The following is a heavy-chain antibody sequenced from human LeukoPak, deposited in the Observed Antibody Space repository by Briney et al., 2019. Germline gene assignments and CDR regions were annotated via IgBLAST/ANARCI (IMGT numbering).Heavy chain of an antibody. Sequence: GGSLRLSCAASGFTFSSYGMHWVRQAPGKGLEWVAFIRYDGSNKYYADSVKGRFTISRDNSKNTLYLQMNSLRAEDTAVYYCAKVPGGGSGYLNFDYWGQGTLVTVSS. V-gene: IGHV3-30*02. CDR3: AKVPGGGSGYLNFDY. D-gene: IGHD3-22*01. J-gene: IGHJ4*02. CDR2: IRYDGSNK. CDR1: GFTFSSYG.